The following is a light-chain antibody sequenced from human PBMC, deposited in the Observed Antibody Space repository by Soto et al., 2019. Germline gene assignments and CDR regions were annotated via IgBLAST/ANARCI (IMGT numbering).Light chain of an antibody. CDR1: RSDVGGYAY. J-gene: IGLJ3*02. CDR3: CSYTGSSTGV. Sequence: QSALTQPRSVSGSPGQSVTISCTGTRSDVGGYAYISWYQQHPGKVPKLIIYDVSKRPSGVPDRFSGSKSGNTASLTISGLQAEDEADYYCCSYTGSSTGVFGGGTKLTVL. CDR2: DVS. V-gene: IGLV2-11*01.